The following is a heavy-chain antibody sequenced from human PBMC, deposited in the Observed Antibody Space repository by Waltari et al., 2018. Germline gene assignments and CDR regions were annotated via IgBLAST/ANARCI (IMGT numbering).Heavy chain of an antibody. J-gene: IGHJ6*02. CDR1: GVTFGAYW. Sequence: QLVESGGDLVQPGGSLRLSCAASGVTFGAYWLPGVRQAPGKGLEWVSNIKQDGSEKNYVDSVKGRFTISRDNAKKSLYLQMNSLRVEDTAVYYCARVGATNLPYYYGMDVWGQGTTVTVSS. V-gene: IGHV3-7*01. CDR2: IKQDGSEK. CDR3: ARVGATNLPYYYGMDV. D-gene: IGHD1-26*01.